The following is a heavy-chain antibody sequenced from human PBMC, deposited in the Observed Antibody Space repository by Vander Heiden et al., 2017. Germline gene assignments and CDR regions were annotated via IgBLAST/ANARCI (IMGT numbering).Heavy chain of an antibody. D-gene: IGHD6-13*01. CDR2: IWYDGSKK. V-gene: IGHV3-33*01. CDR1: GFTFSSYG. J-gene: IGHJ4*02. Sequence: QVQLVESGGGVVQPGRSLRLSCAASGFTFSSYGMHWVRQAPGKGLEWVAVIWYDGSKKYEADSVKGRFTISRDNSKNTLYMQMNRMRAEDTAVYYCARDSRSWNLDYWGQGTLVTVSS. CDR3: ARDSRSWNLDY.